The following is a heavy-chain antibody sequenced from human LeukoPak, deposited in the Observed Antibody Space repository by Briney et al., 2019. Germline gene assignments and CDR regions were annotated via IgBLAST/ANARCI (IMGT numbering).Heavy chain of an antibody. D-gene: IGHD1-26*01. CDR1: RFTFSSYG. Sequence: PGRSLRLSCAASRFTFSSYGMHWVRQAPGKGLEWVAVIWYDGSNKYYADSVKGRFTISRDNSKNTLYLQMNSLRAEDTAVYYCAKSREAFDIWGQGTMVTVSS. CDR3: AKSREAFDI. V-gene: IGHV3-33*06. CDR2: IWYDGSNK. J-gene: IGHJ3*02.